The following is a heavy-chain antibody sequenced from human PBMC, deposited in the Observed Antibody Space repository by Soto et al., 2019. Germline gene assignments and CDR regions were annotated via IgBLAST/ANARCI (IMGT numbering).Heavy chain of an antibody. CDR1: GFPFSSTD. CDR3: AKDSALNYGDQLEDY. J-gene: IGHJ4*02. Sequence: GRSLRLSCAASGFPFSSTDMTWVRQAPGKGLEWVSTIDGSGGTTYYADSVKGRFTSSRDNSKNTLYLQMNSLRAEDTAVYYCAKDSALNYGDQLEDYWGEGTLVTVSS. D-gene: IGHD4-17*01. CDR2: IDGSGGTT. V-gene: IGHV3-23*01.